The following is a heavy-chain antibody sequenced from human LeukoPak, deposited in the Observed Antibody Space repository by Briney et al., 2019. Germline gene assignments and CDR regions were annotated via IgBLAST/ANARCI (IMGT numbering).Heavy chain of an antibody. V-gene: IGHV1-69*05. D-gene: IGHD6-19*01. CDR1: GGTSSSYA. CDR2: IIPIFGTA. CDR3: ARGMIAVAGTGWFDP. J-gene: IGHJ5*02. Sequence: GASVKVSCKASGGTSSSYAISWVRQAPGQGLEWMGGIIPIFGTANYAQKFQGRVTITTDESTSTAYMELSSLRSEDTAVYYCARGMIAVAGTGWFDPWGQGTLVTVSS.